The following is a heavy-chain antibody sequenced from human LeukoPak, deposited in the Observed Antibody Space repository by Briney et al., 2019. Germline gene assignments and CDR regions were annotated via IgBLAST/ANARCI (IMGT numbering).Heavy chain of an antibody. V-gene: IGHV1-69*01. Sequence: ASVNVSCTSSGGTFSIYAISWVRQAPGQGLEWMGGIIPIFGTANYAQKFQGRVTITADESTSTAYMELSSLRSEDTAVYYCARWGDDFWSGYRPNYYYYGMDAWGQGTTVTVSS. CDR1: GGTFSIYA. J-gene: IGHJ6*02. CDR2: IIPIFGTA. D-gene: IGHD3-3*01. CDR3: ARWGDDFWSGYRPNYYYYGMDA.